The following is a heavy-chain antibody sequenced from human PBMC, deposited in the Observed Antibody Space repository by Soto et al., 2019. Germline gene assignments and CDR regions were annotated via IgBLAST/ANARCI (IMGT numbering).Heavy chain of an antibody. CDR3: ARDADMGDTLGYCSGGSCWPNWFDP. D-gene: IGHD2-15*01. CDR2: INPNSGGT. CDR1: GYTFTGYY. J-gene: IGHJ5*02. Sequence: RASVKVSCKASGYTFTGYYMHRVRQAPGQGLEWMGWINPNSGGTNYAQKFQGWVTMTRDTSISTAYMELSRLRSDDTAVYYCARDADMGDTLGYCSGGSCWPNWFDPWGQGTLVTVSS. V-gene: IGHV1-2*04.